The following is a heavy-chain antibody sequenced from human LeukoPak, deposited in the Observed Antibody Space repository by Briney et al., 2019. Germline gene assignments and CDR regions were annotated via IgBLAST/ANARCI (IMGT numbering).Heavy chain of an antibody. D-gene: IGHD3-22*01. V-gene: IGHV3-30*02. CDR1: GFTFSSYG. J-gene: IGHJ4*02. CDR2: IRYDGSNK. CDR3: AKVRIPEYYYDSSGYYSY. Sequence: PGGSLRLSCAASGFTFSSYGMHWVRQAPGKGLEWVAFIRYDGSNKYYADSVKGRFTISRDNSKNTLYLQMSSLRAEDTAVYYCAKVRIPEYYYDSSGYYSYWGQGTLVTVSS.